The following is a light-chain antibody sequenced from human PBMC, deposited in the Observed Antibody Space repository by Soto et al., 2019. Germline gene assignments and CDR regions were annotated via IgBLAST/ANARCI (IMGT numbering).Light chain of an antibody. CDR3: QQYNNWPQP. V-gene: IGKV3-15*01. J-gene: IGKJ1*01. Sequence: RVMPQSPTTLSVSPGERATLSCRASQSVSSNLAWYQQKPGQAPRLLIYGASTRATGIPARFSGSGSGTEFTLTISSLQSEDFAVYYCQQYNNWPQPFGQGTKVDIK. CDR1: QSVSSN. CDR2: GAS.